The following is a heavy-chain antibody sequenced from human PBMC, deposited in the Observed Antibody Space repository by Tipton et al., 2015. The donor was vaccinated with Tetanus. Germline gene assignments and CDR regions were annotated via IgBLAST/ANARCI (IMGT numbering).Heavy chain of an antibody. CDR3: ARATSTGPAYNWFDP. CDR2: ISHSGSS. CDR1: GGSFSLYY. D-gene: IGHD2-8*02. V-gene: IGHV4-34*01. Sequence: TLSLTCTVSGGSFSLYYWNWVRQSPGKGLEWIGEISHSGSSGYSPSLKSRVTISIDRSKNQLSLKLTSVTAADTAVYYCARATSTGPAYNWFDPWGQGTLVTVSS. J-gene: IGHJ5*02.